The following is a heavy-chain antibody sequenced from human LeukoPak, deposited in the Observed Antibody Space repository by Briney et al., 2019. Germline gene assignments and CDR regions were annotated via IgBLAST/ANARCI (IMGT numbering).Heavy chain of an antibody. D-gene: IGHD3-22*01. V-gene: IGHV3-11*01. CDR3: ARGAHYYDSSGYVY. Sequence: PGGSLRLSCAASGLTFSDYYMSWIRQAPGKGLEWVTYISSSGSTIYYADSVKGRFTISRDNAKNSLYLQMNSLRAEDTAAYYCARGAHYYDSSGYVYWGQGTLVTVSS. J-gene: IGHJ4*02. CDR2: ISSSGSTI. CDR1: GLTFSDYY.